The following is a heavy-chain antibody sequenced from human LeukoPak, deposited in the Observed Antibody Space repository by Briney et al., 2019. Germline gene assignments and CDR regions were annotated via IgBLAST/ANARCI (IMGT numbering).Heavy chain of an antibody. J-gene: IGHJ3*02. D-gene: IGHD1-26*01. CDR1: GYTFTGYY. V-gene: IGHV1-2*02. CDR3: AREGELLAPDAFDI. Sequence: GASVKVSCKASGYTFTGYYMHWVRQAPGQGLEWMGWINPNSGGTNYAQKFQGRVTMTRATANSTAYVELSRLRSDDTAVYYCAREGELLAPDAFDIWGQGTKATVSS. CDR2: INPNSGGT.